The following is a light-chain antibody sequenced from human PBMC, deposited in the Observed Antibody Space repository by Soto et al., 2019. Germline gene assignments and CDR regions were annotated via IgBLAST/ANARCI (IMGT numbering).Light chain of an antibody. V-gene: IGLV2-14*01. CDR2: DVS. J-gene: IGLJ1*01. CDR3: SSYTSSSLYV. CDR1: SSDVGYSNY. Sequence: LTQPASVSGSPGQSIAISCTGTSSDVGYSNYVSWYQQLPGKAPKLMIYDVSDRPSGVSNRFSGSKSGSTASLTISGLQAEDEADYYCSSYTSSSLYVFGSGTKVTVL.